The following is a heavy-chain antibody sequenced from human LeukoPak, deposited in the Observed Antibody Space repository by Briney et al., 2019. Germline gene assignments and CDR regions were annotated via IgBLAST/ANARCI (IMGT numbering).Heavy chain of an antibody. V-gene: IGHV1-58*01. CDR1: GFTFTSSA. CDR3: AATRDPPIYYYYYMDV. J-gene: IGHJ6*03. CDR2: IVVGSGNT. Sequence: GASVKVSCKASGFTFTSSAVQWVRQARGQRLEWIGWIVVGSGNTNYAQKFQERVTITRDMSTSTAYMELSSLRSEDTAVYYCAATRDPPIYYYYYMDVWGKGTTVTVSS.